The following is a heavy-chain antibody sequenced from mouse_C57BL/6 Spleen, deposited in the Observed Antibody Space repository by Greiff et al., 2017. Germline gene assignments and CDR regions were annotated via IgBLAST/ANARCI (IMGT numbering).Heavy chain of an antibody. CDR1: GFSLTSYG. V-gene: IGHV2-5*01. Sequence: VQLKQSGPGLVQPSQSLSITCTVSGFSLTSYGVHWVRQSPGKGLEWLGVIWRGGSTDYNAAFMSRLSITKDNSKSQVFFKMNSLQADDTAIYYVAKNWGVTTDYAMDYWGQGTSVTVSS. CDR2: IWRGGST. CDR3: AKNWGVTTDYAMDY. J-gene: IGHJ4*01. D-gene: IGHD2-2*01.